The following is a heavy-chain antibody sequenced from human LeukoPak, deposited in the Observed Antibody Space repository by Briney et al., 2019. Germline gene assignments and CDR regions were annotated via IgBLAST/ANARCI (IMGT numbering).Heavy chain of an antibody. CDR3: AREGDYDSSGYYPYFDY. CDR2: IIPIFGTA. Sequence: SVKVSCKASGGTFSSYAISWVRQAPGQGLEWMGGIIPIFGTANYAQKFQGRVTITADESTSTAYMELSSLRSEDTAVYYCAREGDYDSSGYYPYFDYWGQRTLVTVSS. CDR1: GGTFSSYA. J-gene: IGHJ4*02. V-gene: IGHV1-69*13. D-gene: IGHD3-22*01.